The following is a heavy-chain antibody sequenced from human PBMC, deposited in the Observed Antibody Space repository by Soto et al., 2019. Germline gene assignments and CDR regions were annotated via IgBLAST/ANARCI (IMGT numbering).Heavy chain of an antibody. Sequence: SETLSLTCTVSGGSISSGGYYWSWIRQHPGKGLEWIGEIYYSGSTYYNPSLKSRVTISVDTSKNQFSLEMTSVTAADTAVYYCARIITAQRRGLDYWGQGTLVTSPQ. D-gene: IGHD3-22*01. CDR1: GGSISSGGYY. CDR2: IYYSGST. CDR3: ARIITAQRRGLDY. J-gene: IGHJ4*02. V-gene: IGHV4-31*03.